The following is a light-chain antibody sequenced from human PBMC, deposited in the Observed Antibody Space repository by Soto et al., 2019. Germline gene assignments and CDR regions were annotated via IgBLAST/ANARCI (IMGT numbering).Light chain of an antibody. Sequence: EIVLTQSPGTLSLSPGERATLSCRASQTISNSYLAWYQQIPGQAPSLLIYGASSRATGIPDRFSGSGSGTDFTLTVSRLEPEDFAVYYCQHYNSYSEAFGQGTKVELK. CDR2: GAS. V-gene: IGKV3-20*01. CDR3: QHYNSYSEA. CDR1: QTISNSY. J-gene: IGKJ1*01.